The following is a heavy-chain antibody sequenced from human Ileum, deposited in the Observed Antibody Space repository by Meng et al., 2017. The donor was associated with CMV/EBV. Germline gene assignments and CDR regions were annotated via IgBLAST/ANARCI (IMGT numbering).Heavy chain of an antibody. CDR3: ARITMVRGVIRGMDV. CDR1: GGSISSYY. D-gene: IGHD3-10*01. CDR2: IYYSGST. J-gene: IGHJ6*02. V-gene: IGHV4-59*08. Sequence: GSLRLSCTVSGGSISSYYWSWIRQPPGKGLEWIGYIYYSGSTNYNPSLKSRVTISVDTSKNQFSLKLSSVTAADTAVYYCARITMVRGVIRGMDVWGQGTTVTFSS.